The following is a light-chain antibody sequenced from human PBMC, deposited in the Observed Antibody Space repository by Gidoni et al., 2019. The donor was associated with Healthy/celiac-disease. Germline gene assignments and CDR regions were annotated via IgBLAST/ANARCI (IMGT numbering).Light chain of an antibody. CDR2: GNS. CDR1: SSNIGAGYD. CDR3: QSYDSSLSGSKV. Sequence: QRVTISCTGSSSNIGAGYDVHWYQQLPGTAPKLLIYGNSNRPSGVPDRFSGSKSGTTASLAITGLQAGDEAGYYCQSYDSSLSGSKVFGTGTKVTVL. V-gene: IGLV1-40*01. J-gene: IGLJ1*01.